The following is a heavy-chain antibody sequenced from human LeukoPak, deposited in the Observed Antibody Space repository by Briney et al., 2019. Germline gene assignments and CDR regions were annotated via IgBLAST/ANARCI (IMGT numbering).Heavy chain of an antibody. CDR1: GGSISHYY. CDR3: ARENPQTTVPEGMDV. J-gene: IGHJ6*02. D-gene: IGHD4-17*01. CDR2: IYYSGTT. V-gene: IGHV4-59*01. Sequence: SETLSLTCTVSGGSISHYYWSWIRQSPGKGLEWIGYIYYSGTTNYNPSLKSRVTISVDTSRNQFSLQLRSVTAADTAVYYCARENPQTTVPEGMDVWGQGTTVIVSS.